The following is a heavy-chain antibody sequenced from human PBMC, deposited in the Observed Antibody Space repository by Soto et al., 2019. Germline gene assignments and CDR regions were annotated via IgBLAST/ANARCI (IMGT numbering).Heavy chain of an antibody. CDR2: ISFDGNKK. Sequence: QAQLVESGGGVVQPGRSLRLSCAASGFNFRNYALHWVRQAPGKGLEWVAVISFDGNKKYYSDSVKGRFTISRDNFKNTLYLQMNNVRVADAALYFCAREDYYGDRYFKYGLDVWGQGTTVTVSS. V-gene: IGHV3-30-3*01. J-gene: IGHJ6*02. CDR1: GFNFRNYA. D-gene: IGHD4-17*01. CDR3: AREDYYGDRYFKYGLDV.